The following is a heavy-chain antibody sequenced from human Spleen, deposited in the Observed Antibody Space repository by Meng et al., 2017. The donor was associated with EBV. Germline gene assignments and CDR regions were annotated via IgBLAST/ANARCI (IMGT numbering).Heavy chain of an antibody. CDR2: ISAYNGNT. J-gene: IGHJ4*02. CDR3: ARNPLSGYSGYDY. CDR1: GYTFTSYG. D-gene: IGHD5-12*01. V-gene: IGHV1-18*01. Sequence: QVHLVQSGAEVKKPGASVSVSCKASGYTFTSYGITWVRQAPGQGLEWMGWISAYNGNTNYTQKFHDRVTMTTDTYTSTAYMELRGLRSDDTAVYYCARNPLSGYSGYDYWGQGTLVTVSS.